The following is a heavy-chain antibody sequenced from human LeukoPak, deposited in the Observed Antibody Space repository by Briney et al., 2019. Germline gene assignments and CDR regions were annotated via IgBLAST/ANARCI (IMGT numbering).Heavy chain of an antibody. Sequence: SETLSLTCTVSGYSSSSGNYWGWIRQPPGKGPEWIGSIYHSGSTYYNPSLKSRVSISVDTSKSQFSLRLSSVTAADTAVYYCARDGDFYYFDYWGQGTLVTVSS. CDR2: IYHSGST. CDR3: ARDGDFYYFDY. V-gene: IGHV4-38-2*02. J-gene: IGHJ4*02. CDR1: GYSSSSGNY.